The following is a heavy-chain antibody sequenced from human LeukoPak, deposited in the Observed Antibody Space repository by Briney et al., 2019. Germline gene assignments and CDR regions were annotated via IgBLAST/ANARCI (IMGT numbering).Heavy chain of an antibody. CDR1: GFTFSSYW. D-gene: IGHD6-13*01. CDR3: ARGNIAAAGIHY. V-gene: IGHV3-74*01. Sequence: GGSLRLSCAASGFTFSSYWMLWVRQAPGKGLVWVSRINGDGSSTTYVDSVMGRFTISRDNAKNTLYLQMNRVRAEDTAVYYCARGNIAAAGIHYWGQGTLVIVSS. CDR2: INGDGSST. J-gene: IGHJ4*02.